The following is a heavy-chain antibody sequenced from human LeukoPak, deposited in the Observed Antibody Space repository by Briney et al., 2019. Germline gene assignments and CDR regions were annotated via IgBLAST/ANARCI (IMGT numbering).Heavy chain of an antibody. J-gene: IGHJ4*02. V-gene: IGHV3-9*01. D-gene: IGHD5-12*01. CDR3: AKDISPSYSGYDKTFDY. CDR1: GFTFDDYA. CDR2: ISWNSGSI. Sequence: GGSLRLSCAASGFTFDDYAMHWGRQAPGKGLEGVSGISWNSGSIGYADSVKGRFTISRDNAKNCLYLQMNSLRAEDAALYYCAKDISPSYSGYDKTFDYWGQGTLVTVSS.